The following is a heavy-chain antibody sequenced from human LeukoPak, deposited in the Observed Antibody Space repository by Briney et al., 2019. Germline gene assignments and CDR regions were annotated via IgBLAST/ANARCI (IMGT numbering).Heavy chain of an antibody. CDR1: EFVFSDYY. Sequence: PGGSLRLSCAASEFVFSDYYMSWVRQAPGKGLEWVSYISSGGDTKYYADSVKGRFTISRDNAKNSLYLQMNNLRAEDTAVYYCAREMGGDYGSGTFFDLWGQGNMDTVSS. CDR3: AREMGGDYGSGTFFDL. D-gene: IGHD3-10*01. V-gene: IGHV3-11*01. J-gene: IGHJ4*02. CDR2: ISSGGDTK.